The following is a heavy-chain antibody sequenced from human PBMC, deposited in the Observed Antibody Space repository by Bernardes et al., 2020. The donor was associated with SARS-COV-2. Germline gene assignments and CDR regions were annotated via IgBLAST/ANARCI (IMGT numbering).Heavy chain of an antibody. V-gene: IGHV3-74*01. J-gene: IGHJ4*02. CDR3: VRGPSDGHGRFEY. CDR1: GFTFSSYW. Sequence: GGSLRLSCAASGFTFSSYWMHWVRQAPGKGLVWVSRISVYGITTTYADSVKGRFTISRDNARNTLYLQMNSLRDEDTAVYYCVRGPSDGHGRFEYWGQGTLGTVSS. CDR2: ISVYGITT.